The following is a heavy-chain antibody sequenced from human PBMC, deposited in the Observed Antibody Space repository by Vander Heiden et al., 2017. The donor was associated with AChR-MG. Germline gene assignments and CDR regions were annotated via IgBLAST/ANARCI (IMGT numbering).Heavy chain of an antibody. CDR2: IYYSGST. Sequence: QVQLQESGPGLVKPSQTLSLTCTVSGASISSGDYYWSWIRQPPGKGLEWIGYIYYSGSTYYNPSLKSRVTISVDTSKNQFSLKLSSVTAADTAVYYCARADAYSSSWPIFDYWGQGTLVTVSS. D-gene: IGHD6-13*01. J-gene: IGHJ4*02. V-gene: IGHV4-30-4*01. CDR3: ARADAYSSSWPIFDY. CDR1: GASISSGDYY.